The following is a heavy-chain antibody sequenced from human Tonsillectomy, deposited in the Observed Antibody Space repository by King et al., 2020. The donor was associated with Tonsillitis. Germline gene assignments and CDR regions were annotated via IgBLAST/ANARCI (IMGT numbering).Heavy chain of an antibody. CDR1: GFTFSHHA. CDR2: IRFDGSNE. CDR3: AIFGSIAGRRDY. J-gene: IGHJ4*02. V-gene: IGHV3-30*02. D-gene: IGHD6-6*01. Sequence: QLVQSGGGVVQPGGSLRLSCAASGFTFSHHALHWVRQAPGKGLEWVTYIRFDGSNEYYVDSVKGRFTISRDNSRHTLYLQMNSLRTEDTAVYYCAIFGSIAGRRDYWGQGTLVSVSS.